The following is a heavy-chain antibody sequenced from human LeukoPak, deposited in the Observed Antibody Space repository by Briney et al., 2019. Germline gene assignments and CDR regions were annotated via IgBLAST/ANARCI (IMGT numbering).Heavy chain of an antibody. Sequence: ASVKVSCKASGYMFSTSYMHWVRQAPGQRLEWMGVINTSDGGTSNAQKFHGRVTMTRDTSTTTVYMELSSLRPEDTAVYYCARDPYYYDSSGYYYFDYWGQGTLVTVSS. CDR1: GYMFSTSY. CDR2: INTSDGGT. D-gene: IGHD3-22*01. J-gene: IGHJ4*02. CDR3: ARDPYYYDSSGYYYFDY. V-gene: IGHV1-46*01.